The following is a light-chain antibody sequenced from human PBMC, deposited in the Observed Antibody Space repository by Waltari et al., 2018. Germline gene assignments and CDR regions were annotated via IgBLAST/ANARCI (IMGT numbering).Light chain of an antibody. CDR2: AAS. CDR1: QSITFY. V-gene: IGKV1-39*01. Sequence: DIQMTQSPSSLSASVGDRVTITCRASQSITFYLNWYQQKPGKAPKLLIYAASSLQSGVPSRFSGSGSGTDFTLIISGLQPEDFATYYCQQSYSTPRTFGQGTKLEIK. J-gene: IGKJ2*01. CDR3: QQSYSTPRT.